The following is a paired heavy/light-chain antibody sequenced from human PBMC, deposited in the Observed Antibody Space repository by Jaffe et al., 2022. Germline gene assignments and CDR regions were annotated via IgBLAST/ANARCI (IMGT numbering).Heavy chain of an antibody. CDR1: GFTLSYHW. Sequence: EVRLVESGGGLVQPGGSLRLSCGASGFTLSYHWMTWVRQAPGKGLEWVANINTDGGEKYYGDSVKARFTISRDNAKNSVYLQMSSLSVEDTAVYYCASLRGFSGYDAIDYWGQGTLVTVSS. V-gene: IGHV3-7*01. CDR3: ASLRGFSGYDAIDY. J-gene: IGHJ4*02. CDR2: INTDGGEK. D-gene: IGHD5-12*01.
Light chain of an antibody. J-gene: IGKJ2*01. V-gene: IGKV1-5*03. CDR2: KAS. CDR3: QQYHTNSYT. Sequence: DIQMTQSPSTLSASVGDTVSITCRASFKISNYLAWYQQKPGKAPKLLIYKASNLESGVPPRFSGSASGTEFTLTISSLQPDDFATYYCQQYHTNSYTFGQGTKLEIK. CDR1: FKISNY.